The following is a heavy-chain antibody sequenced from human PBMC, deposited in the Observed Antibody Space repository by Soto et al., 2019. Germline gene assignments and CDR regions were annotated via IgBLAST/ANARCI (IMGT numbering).Heavy chain of an antibody. J-gene: IGHJ4*02. Sequence: ASVKVSFKAIGYIFTSHYMHWVRQAPGQGLEWMGTIYPGGVNIGYAQKFKGRVTMTKDTSTSTVYMELNSLTSEDTAVYYCARRYGSCFDYWGQGTLVTVSS. D-gene: IGHD5-18*01. CDR3: ARRYGSCFDY. V-gene: IGHV1-46*01. CDR1: GYIFTSHY. CDR2: IYPGGVNI.